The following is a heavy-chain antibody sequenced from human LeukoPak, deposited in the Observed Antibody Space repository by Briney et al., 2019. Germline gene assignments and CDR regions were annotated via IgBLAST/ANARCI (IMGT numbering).Heavy chain of an antibody. Sequence: PSQTLSLTCTVSGGSISSGDYYWSWIRQPPGKGLEWIGYIYYSGSTYYNPSLKRRVTISVDTSKTQFSLKLSSVTAADTAVYYCARYYDFWSGLLANWFDPWGQGTLVTVSS. CDR1: GGSISSGDYY. D-gene: IGHD3-3*01. V-gene: IGHV4-30-4*08. CDR2: IYYSGST. J-gene: IGHJ5*02. CDR3: ARYYDFWSGLLANWFDP.